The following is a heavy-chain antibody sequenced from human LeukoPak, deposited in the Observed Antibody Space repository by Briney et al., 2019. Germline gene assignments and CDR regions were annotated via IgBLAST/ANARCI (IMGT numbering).Heavy chain of an antibody. CDR2: INPNSGGT. CDR3: ARDLVDGVGAPGAY. J-gene: IGHJ4*02. Sequence: ASVKVSCKASGYTFTGYYMHWVRQAPGQGLEWMGWINPNSGGTNYAQKFQGRVTMTRDTSISTAYMELSSLRSDDTAVFYCARDLVDGVGAPGAYWGQGALVTVSS. CDR1: GYTFTGYY. V-gene: IGHV1-2*02. D-gene: IGHD1-26*01.